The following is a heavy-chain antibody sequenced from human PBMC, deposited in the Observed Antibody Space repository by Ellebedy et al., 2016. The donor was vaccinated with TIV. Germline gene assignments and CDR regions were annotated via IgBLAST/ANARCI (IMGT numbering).Heavy chain of an antibody. CDR2: LFTDDSQ. D-gene: IGHD7-27*01. CDR3: ARIQVGLGTDY. Sequence: SGPTLVKPTETLTLTCTVSGFSLSNPRMGVSWIRQPPGKALEWLAHLFTDDSQAYSTSLRNRLTISKDTSTSQVVLTMTNVDPVDTATYYCARIQVGLGTDYWGQGTLVTVSS. V-gene: IGHV2-26*01. J-gene: IGHJ4*02. CDR1: GFSLSNPRMG.